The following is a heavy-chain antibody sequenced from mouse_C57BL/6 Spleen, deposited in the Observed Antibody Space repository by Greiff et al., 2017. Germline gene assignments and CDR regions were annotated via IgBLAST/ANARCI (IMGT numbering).Heavy chain of an antibody. Sequence: QVQLKQSGAELVRPGASVKLSCKASGYTFTDSYINWVKQRPGQGLEWIARIYPGSGNTYYNEKFKGKATLTAEKSSSTAYMQLSSLTSEDSAVYFCARSGDYFDYWGQGTTLTVSS. CDR3: ARSGDYFDY. CDR1: GYTFTDSY. CDR2: IYPGSGNT. J-gene: IGHJ2*01. V-gene: IGHV1-76*01.